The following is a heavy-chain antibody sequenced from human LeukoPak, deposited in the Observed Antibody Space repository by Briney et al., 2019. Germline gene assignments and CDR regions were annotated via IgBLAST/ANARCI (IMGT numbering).Heavy chain of an antibody. Sequence: ASVKVSCKASGGTFSSYAISWVRQAPGQGLEWMGGIIPIFGTANYAQKFQGRVTITADESTSTAYMELSSLRSEDAAVYYCARVRVMGTMVRGVILYYFDYWGQGTLVTVSS. CDR3: ARVRVMGTMVRGVILYYFDY. V-gene: IGHV1-69*13. CDR2: IIPIFGTA. CDR1: GGTFSSYA. D-gene: IGHD3-10*01. J-gene: IGHJ4*02.